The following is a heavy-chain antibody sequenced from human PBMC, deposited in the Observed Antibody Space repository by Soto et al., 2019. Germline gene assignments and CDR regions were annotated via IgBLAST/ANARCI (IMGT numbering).Heavy chain of an antibody. CDR3: ARSLDS. Sequence: SETLSLTCTVSGGSISRGDYYWGWIRQHPGKGLEWIGYIYYSGTTYYNPSLESRVTISVDTSKNLFSLKLNSVTAADTAVYFCARSLDSWGQGTLVTGSS. J-gene: IGHJ4*02. V-gene: IGHV4-31*03. CDR1: GGSISRGDYY. CDR2: IYYSGTT.